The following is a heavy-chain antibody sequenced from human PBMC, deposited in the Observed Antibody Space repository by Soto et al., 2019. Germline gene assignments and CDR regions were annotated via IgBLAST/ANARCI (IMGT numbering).Heavy chain of an antibody. Sequence: SETLSLTCSVTGGSISSSNFYWGWIRQPPGKGLEWIGSIYYSGSTYYNPSLKTRVTICVDTSKNQFSLKLSSVTAADTAVFYCVGHCRYSNSASGWFDPWGQGALVTVSS. D-gene: IGHD4-4*01. CDR2: IYYSGST. CDR1: GGSISSSNFY. V-gene: IGHV4-39*01. CDR3: VGHCRYSNSASGWFDP. J-gene: IGHJ5*02.